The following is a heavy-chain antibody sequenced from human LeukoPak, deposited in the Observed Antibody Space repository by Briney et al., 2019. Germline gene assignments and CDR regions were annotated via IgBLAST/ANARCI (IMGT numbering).Heavy chain of an antibody. Sequence: ASVKVSCKASGYTFTSYGISWVRQAPGQGLEWMGWISTYNGNTDYAQKLQGRVTMTTDTSTSTAYMELRSLRSDDTAVYYCARITQPATVFDYGGQEPLVIVS. J-gene: IGHJ4*02. CDR3: ARITQPATVFDY. D-gene: IGHD1-14*01. CDR2: ISTYNGNT. V-gene: IGHV1-18*01. CDR1: GYTFTSYG.